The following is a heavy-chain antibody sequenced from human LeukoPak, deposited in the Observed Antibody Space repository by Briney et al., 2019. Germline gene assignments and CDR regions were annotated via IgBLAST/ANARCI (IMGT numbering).Heavy chain of an antibody. CDR3: AKGLLGNSQRGYFDY. V-gene: IGHV3-48*03. J-gene: IGHJ4*02. Sequence: GGSLRLSCAASGFTFSSFEMNWVRQAPGKGLEWVSYISSGGTTMYYADSVKGRFTISRDNAKNSLYLQMNSLRAEDTAVYFCAKGLLGNSQRGYFDYWGQGTLVTVSS. CDR1: GFTFSSFE. D-gene: IGHD4-23*01. CDR2: ISSGGTTM.